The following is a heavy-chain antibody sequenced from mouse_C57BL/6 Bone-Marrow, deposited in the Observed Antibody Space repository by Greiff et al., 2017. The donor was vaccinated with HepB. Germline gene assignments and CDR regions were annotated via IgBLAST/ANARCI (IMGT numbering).Heavy chain of an antibody. CDR2: IDPENGDT. V-gene: IGHV14-4*01. CDR1: GFNIKDDY. Sequence: EVQVVESGAELVRPGASVKLSCTASGFNIKDDYMHWVKQRPEQGLEWIGWIDPENGDTEYASKFQGKATITADTSSNTAYLQLSSLTSEDTAVYYCTTGLYYYGSRGAMDYWGQGTSVTVSS. D-gene: IGHD1-1*01. J-gene: IGHJ4*01. CDR3: TTGLYYYGSRGAMDY.